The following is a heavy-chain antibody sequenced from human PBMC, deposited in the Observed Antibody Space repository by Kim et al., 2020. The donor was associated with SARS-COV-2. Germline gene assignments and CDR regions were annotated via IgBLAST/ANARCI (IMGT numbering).Heavy chain of an antibody. CDR3: ARGRVGSSSRGVNYYYGMDV. Sequence: SETLSLTCAVYGGSFSGYYWSWIRQPPGKGLEWIGEINHSGSTNYNPSLKSRVTISVDTSKNQFSLKLSSVTAADTAVYYCARGRVGSSSRGVNYYYGMDVWGQGTTVTVSS. J-gene: IGHJ6*02. D-gene: IGHD6-6*01. CDR2: INHSGST. CDR1: GGSFSGYY. V-gene: IGHV4-34*01.